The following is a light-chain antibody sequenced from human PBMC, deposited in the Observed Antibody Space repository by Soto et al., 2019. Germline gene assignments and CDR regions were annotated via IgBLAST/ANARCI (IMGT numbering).Light chain of an antibody. CDR2: ATS. CDR3: QHDYDIPHT. V-gene: IGKV1-39*01. Sequence: DIQVTQSPSSLSTSIGDKVTITCRASQSIGHFLNWYQQKPGKAPNLIIYATSTLCSGVPSRFTGSGSGTDFTLTSTNLQPQDLADYFCQHDYDIPHTFGQGTSLEI. J-gene: IGKJ2*01. CDR1: QSIGHF.